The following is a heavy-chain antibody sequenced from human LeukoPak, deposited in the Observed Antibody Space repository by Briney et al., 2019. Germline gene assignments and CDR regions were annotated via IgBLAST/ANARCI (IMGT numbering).Heavy chain of an antibody. D-gene: IGHD6-6*01. Sequence: ASVKVSCKASGYTFTGYYMHWVRQAPGQGLEWMGWINPNSGGTNYAQKFQGRVTMTRDTSTSTVYMELSSLRSEDTAVYYCARDRIGSSATFFTGYYFDYWGQGTLVTVSS. V-gene: IGHV1-2*02. CDR3: ARDRIGSSATFFTGYYFDY. CDR1: GYTFTGYY. CDR2: INPNSGGT. J-gene: IGHJ4*02.